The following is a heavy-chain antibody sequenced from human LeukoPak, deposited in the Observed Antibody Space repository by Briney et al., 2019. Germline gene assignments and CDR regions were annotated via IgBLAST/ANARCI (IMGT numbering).Heavy chain of an antibody. J-gene: IGHJ4*02. CDR3: ARTASAGTLGGVDGY. CDR2: INPSGGST. Sequence: GASVKVSCKASGYIFTSYNMNWVRQAPGQGLEWMGIINPSGGSTNYAQKFQGRVTMTRDMSTSTVYMELSSLRSEDTAVYYCARTASAGTLGGVDGYWGQGTLVTVSS. CDR1: GYIFTSYN. V-gene: IGHV1-46*01. D-gene: IGHD6-19*01.